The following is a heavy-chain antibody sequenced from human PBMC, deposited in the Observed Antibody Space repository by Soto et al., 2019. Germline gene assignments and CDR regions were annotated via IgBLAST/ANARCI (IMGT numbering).Heavy chain of an antibody. J-gene: IGHJ4*02. CDR2: IHYSGNT. Sequence: SETLSLTCTVSGGSISNYYWIWIRQPPGKGLEWIGYIHYSGNTKYNPSLKNRVTISADTSKNQFSLKLSSVTAADTAVYYCARGHYDFWSGYFATIDFWGQGTLVTVSS. V-gene: IGHV4-59*08. CDR1: GGSISNYY. CDR3: ARGHYDFWSGYFATIDF. D-gene: IGHD3-3*01.